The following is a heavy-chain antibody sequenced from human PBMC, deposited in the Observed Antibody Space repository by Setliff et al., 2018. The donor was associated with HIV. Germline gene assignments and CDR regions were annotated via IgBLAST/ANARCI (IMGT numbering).Heavy chain of an antibody. CDR2: IYYSGST. CDR3: ARVLFGQSGSYKNYYFDY. V-gene: IGHV4-38-2*01. CDR1: GYSITSGYY. Sequence: SETLSLTCAVSGYSITSGYYWGWNRQPPGKGLEWIGYIYYSGSTYYNPSLKSRVTMSIDMSEDQFSLNLRSVTAADTATYYCARVLFGQSGSYKNYYFDYWGQGTLVTVS. D-gene: IGHD3-10*01. J-gene: IGHJ4*02.